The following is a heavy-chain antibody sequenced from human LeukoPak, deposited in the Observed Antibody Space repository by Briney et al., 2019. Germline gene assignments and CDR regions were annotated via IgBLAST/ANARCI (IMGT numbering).Heavy chain of an antibody. D-gene: IGHD3-10*01. J-gene: IGHJ4*02. V-gene: IGHV5-10-1*01. Sequence: GESLKISLKSSGYRFTSYWISWVRQMPGKGLEWMGRIDPSDSYTNYSPSFQGHVTISADKSISTAYLQWSSLKASDTAMYYCARSSNDYYGSGSYYKFDYWGQGTLVTVSS. CDR3: ARSSNDYYGSGSYYKFDY. CDR1: GYRFTSYW. CDR2: IDPSDSYT.